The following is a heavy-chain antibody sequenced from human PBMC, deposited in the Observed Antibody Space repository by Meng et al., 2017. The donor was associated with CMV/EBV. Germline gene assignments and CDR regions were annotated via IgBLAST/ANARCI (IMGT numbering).Heavy chain of an antibody. CDR1: GFTFGSYW. CDR2: IHSDGVSA. J-gene: IGHJ6*01. D-gene: IGHD3-3*01. CDR3: ARMFNYDFSRGGMYV. V-gene: IGHV3-74*01. Sequence: GGSLRLSCAGSGFTFGSYWMHWVRQVPGKGLVWISRIHSDGVSADYAGSVMGRFTISRDNAKNTVYLQMNSLRPDDTAVYYCARMFNYDFSRGGMYVWGEGTTVTVSS.